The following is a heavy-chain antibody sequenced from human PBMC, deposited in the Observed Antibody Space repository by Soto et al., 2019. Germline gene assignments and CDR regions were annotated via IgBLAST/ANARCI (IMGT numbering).Heavy chain of an antibody. J-gene: IGHJ4*02. V-gene: IGHV1-18*01. CDR3: ARDSLVATINTSDY. CDR2: ISAYNGNT. Sequence: GASVKVSCKASGYTFTSYGISWVRQAPGQGLEWMGWISAYNGNTNYAQKLQGRVTMTTDTSTSTAYMELRSLRSDDTAVYYCARDSLVATINTSDYWGQGTLVTVYS. D-gene: IGHD5-12*01. CDR1: GYTFTSYG.